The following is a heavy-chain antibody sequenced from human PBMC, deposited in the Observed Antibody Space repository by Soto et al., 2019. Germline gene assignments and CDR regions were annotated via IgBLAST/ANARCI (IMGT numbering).Heavy chain of an antibody. V-gene: IGHV3-48*01. Sequence: GGSLRLSCAASGFTFSSYSMNWVRQAPGKGLEWVSYISSSSSTIYYADSVKGRFTISRDNAKNSLYLQMNSLRAEDTAVYYCARAEAYYDILTGYSFDYWGQGTLVTVSS. D-gene: IGHD3-9*01. CDR1: GFTFSSYS. J-gene: IGHJ4*02. CDR2: ISSSSSTI. CDR3: ARAEAYYDILTGYSFDY.